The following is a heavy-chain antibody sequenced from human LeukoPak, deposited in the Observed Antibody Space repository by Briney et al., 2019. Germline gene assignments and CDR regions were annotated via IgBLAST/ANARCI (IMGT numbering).Heavy chain of an antibody. CDR3: ARSLAAGDPYYFDY. J-gene: IGHJ4*02. CDR1: GFTFNNYA. V-gene: IGHV3-23*01. CDR2: ISDSGGGT. D-gene: IGHD6-13*01. Sequence: PGGSLRLSCAASGFTFNNYAMSWVRQAPGRGLEWVSGISDSGGGTYYADSVKGRFTISRDNSKNTLYLQMNSLRAEDTAIYYCARSLAAGDPYYFDYWGQGTLVTVSS.